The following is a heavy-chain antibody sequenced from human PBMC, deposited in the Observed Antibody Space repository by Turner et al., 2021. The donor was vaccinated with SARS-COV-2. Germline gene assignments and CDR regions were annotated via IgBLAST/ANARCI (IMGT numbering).Heavy chain of an antibody. D-gene: IGHD1-26*01. CDR1: GFTFNNFA. Sequence: EVQLLESGGGLVQPGGSLRLSCAASGFTFNNFAMSWVRQAPGKGLEWVSAINGTGHVTHYVDAVKGRFTISRDSSKNTLYLQMNSLRVENTAIYYCAKCVTTCQTKGLDNWGQGTLVTVSS. CDR3: AKCVTTCQTKGLDN. V-gene: IGHV3-23*01. CDR2: INGTGHVT. J-gene: IGHJ4*02.